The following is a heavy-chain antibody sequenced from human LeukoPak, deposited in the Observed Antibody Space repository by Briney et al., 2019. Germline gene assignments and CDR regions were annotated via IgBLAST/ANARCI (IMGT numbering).Heavy chain of an antibody. CDR2: INGDGSWT. J-gene: IGHJ4*02. CDR1: GFTLSSYW. CDR3: ARSAYCGANCHYYFDY. D-gene: IGHD2-21*02. V-gene: IGHV3-74*01. Sequence: GGSLRLSCAASGFTLSSYWMHWARQVPGKGLVWVSRINGDGSWTTYADSVKGRFTVSRDNGKNTMYLQMNSLRAEDTAVYYCARSAYCGANCHYYFDYWGQGALVIVSS.